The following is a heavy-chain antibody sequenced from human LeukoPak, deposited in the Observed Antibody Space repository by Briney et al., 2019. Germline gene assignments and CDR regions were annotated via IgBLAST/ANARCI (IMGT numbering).Heavy chain of an antibody. J-gene: IGHJ5*02. CDR3: ARVVVPAATGWFDP. Sequence: SQTLSLTCTVSGGSISSGDYYWSWIRQPPGKGLEWIGYIYYSGGTYYNPSLKSRVTISVDTSKNQFSLKLSSVTAADTAVYYCARVVVPAATGWFDPWGQGTLVTVSS. CDR2: IYYSGGT. V-gene: IGHV4-30-4*01. D-gene: IGHD2-2*01. CDR1: GGSISSGDYY.